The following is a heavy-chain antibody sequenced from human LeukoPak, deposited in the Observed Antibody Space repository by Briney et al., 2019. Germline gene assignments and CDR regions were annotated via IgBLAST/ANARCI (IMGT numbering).Heavy chain of an antibody. CDR2: IYTSGST. CDR1: GGSISSGSYD. V-gene: IGHV4-61*02. CDR3: ARVPMPYYYYYMDV. J-gene: IGHJ6*03. D-gene: IGHD2-2*01. Sequence: SQTLSLTCTVSGGSISSGSYDWSWIRQPAGKGLEWIGRIYTSGSTNYNPPLKSRVTISVDTSKNQFSLKLSSVTAADTAVYYCARVPMPYYYYYMDVWGKGTTVTVSS.